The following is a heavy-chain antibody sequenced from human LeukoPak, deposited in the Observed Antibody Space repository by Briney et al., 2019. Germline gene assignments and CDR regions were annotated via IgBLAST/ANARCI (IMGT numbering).Heavy chain of an antibody. CDR1: GGTFSSYA. V-gene: IGHV1-69*13. CDR2: IIPIFGTA. D-gene: IGHD1-26*01. J-gene: IGHJ2*01. Sequence: GAAVKVCCKASGGTFSSYAISWVRQAPGQGLEWMGGIIPIFGTANYARKFQGRVTITADESTSTAYMELSSLGSEDTAVYYCAREEGGSYLPHWYFDLWGRGTLVTVSS. CDR3: AREEGGSYLPHWYFDL.